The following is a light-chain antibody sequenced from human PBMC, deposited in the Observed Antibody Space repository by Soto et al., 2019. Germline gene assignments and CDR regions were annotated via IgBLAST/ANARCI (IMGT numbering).Light chain of an antibody. CDR3: QQLNYWPRIT. V-gene: IGKV3-11*01. Sequence: ILLTQSPATLSSFPGDRVTLSCRASQAVNTRSAWYQNKPGQAPRLLLYLTSNRAAGIPARFSGSGSGTELTLTISSLQYEDFAVYYCQQLNYWPRITFGQGTRLEI. CDR2: LTS. CDR1: QAVNTR. J-gene: IGKJ5*01.